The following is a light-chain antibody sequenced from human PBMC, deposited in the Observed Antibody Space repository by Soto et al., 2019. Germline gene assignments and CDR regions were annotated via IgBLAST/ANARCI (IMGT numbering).Light chain of an antibody. Sequence: EIVMTQSPATLSLSPGERATLSCRASQSVSSSYLDWYQQKPGQAPRLLIYGASSRPTGIPDRFSGSGSGTDFTLTISRLEPEDFAVYYCQQYGSSSTFGQGTRLEIK. CDR1: QSVSSSY. CDR3: QQYGSSST. J-gene: IGKJ5*01. CDR2: GAS. V-gene: IGKV3-20*01.